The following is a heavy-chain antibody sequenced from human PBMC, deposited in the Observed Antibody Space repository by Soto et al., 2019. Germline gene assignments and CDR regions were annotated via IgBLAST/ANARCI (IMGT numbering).Heavy chain of an antibody. CDR3: VRVGDYYDSSGYSRDAFDS. J-gene: IGHJ3*02. CDR1: GLVFTNAQ. CDR2: IESKTNGGTT. V-gene: IGHV3-15*07. D-gene: IGHD3-22*01. Sequence: GGSLRLSCAASGLVFTNAQMHWVRQAPGEGLEWLALIESKTNGGTTKYAAPVKGRFTISRDDSKNSVYLQMNSLKTEDTAVYYCVRVGDYYDSSGYSRDAFDSWGQGSRVTVSS.